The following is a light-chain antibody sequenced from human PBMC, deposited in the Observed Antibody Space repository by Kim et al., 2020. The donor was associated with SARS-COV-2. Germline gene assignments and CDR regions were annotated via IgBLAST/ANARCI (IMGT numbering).Light chain of an antibody. CDR3: QAWDSSTHNYV. Sequence: SYELTQPPSVSVSPGQTASITCSGYKLGDKYVSWYQQKPGRSPVVVIYQDNQRPSGIPERFSGSNSGNTATLTISGTQAMDEADYYCQAWDSSTHNYVFGAETKVTVL. CDR1: KLGDKY. CDR2: QDN. J-gene: IGLJ1*01. V-gene: IGLV3-1*01.